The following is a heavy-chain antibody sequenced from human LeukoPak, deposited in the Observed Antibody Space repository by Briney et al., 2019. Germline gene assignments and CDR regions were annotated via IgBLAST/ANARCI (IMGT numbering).Heavy chain of an antibody. V-gene: IGHV3-23*01. CDR2: ISGSGGST. J-gene: IGHJ4*02. Sequence: GRSLRLSCAASGFTFSSYAMSWVRQAPGKGLEWVSAISGSGGSTYYADSVKGRFTISRDNSKNTLYLQMNSLRAEDTAVYYCAKDSPYSSSWYYFDYWGQGTLVTVSS. CDR3: AKDSPYSSSWYYFDY. CDR1: GFTFSSYA. D-gene: IGHD6-13*01.